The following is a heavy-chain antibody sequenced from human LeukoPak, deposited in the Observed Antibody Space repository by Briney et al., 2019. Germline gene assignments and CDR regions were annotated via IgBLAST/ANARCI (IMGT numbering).Heavy chain of an antibody. CDR1: GFTFSSYG. V-gene: IGHV3-30*02. Sequence: GRSLRLSCAASGFTFSSYGMHWVRQAPGKGLEWVAFIRYDGSNKYYADSVKGRFTISRDNSKNSLYLQMNSLRAEDTALYYCARDPSNSGSYYVLDYWGQGTLVTVSS. J-gene: IGHJ4*02. CDR3: ARDPSNSGSYYVLDY. CDR2: IRYDGSNK. D-gene: IGHD3-10*01.